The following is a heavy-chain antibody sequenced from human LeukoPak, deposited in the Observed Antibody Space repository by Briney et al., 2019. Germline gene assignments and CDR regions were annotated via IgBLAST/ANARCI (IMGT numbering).Heavy chain of an antibody. CDR3: ASAEETSSSLPTGYFDY. CDR2: ISYDGSNK. CDR1: GFTFSSYA. V-gene: IGHV3-30-3*01. J-gene: IGHJ4*02. D-gene: IGHD6-6*01. Sequence: GGSLRLSCAASGFTFSSYAMHWVRQAPGKGLEWVAVISYDGSNKYYADSVKGRFTISRDNSKNTLYLQMNSPRAEDTAVYYCASAEETSSSLPTGYFDYWGQGTLVTVSS.